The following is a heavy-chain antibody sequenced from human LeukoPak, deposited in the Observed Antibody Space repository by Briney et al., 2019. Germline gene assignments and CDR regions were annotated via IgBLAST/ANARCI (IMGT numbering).Heavy chain of an antibody. CDR3: VAYCGGDCYSAGG. Sequence: GGSLRLSCAASGFTFSSYAMHWVRQAPGNGLEYVSAISSNGGSTYYANSVKGRFTISRDNSKNTLYLQMGSLRAEDMAVYYCVAYCGGDCYSAGGWGQGTLVTVSS. D-gene: IGHD2-21*02. J-gene: IGHJ4*02. V-gene: IGHV3-64*01. CDR2: ISSNGGST. CDR1: GFTFSSYA.